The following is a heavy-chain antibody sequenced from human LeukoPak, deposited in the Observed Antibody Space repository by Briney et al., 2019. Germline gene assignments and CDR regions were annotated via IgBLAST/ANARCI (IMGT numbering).Heavy chain of an antibody. CDR1: GFTFSSYS. J-gene: IGHJ3*01. CDR2: ISSSSSYI. Sequence: GGSLRLSCAASGFTFSSYSMNWVRQAPGKGLDWVSSISSSSSYIYYADSVKGRFTISRDNAKNSLYLQMNSLRAEDTAVYYCARDRGDIRGDAFDVWGQGTMVTVSS. D-gene: IGHD3-9*01. CDR3: ARDRGDIRGDAFDV. V-gene: IGHV3-21*01.